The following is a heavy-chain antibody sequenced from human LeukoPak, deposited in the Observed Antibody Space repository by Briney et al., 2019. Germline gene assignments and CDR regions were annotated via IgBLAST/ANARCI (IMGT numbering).Heavy chain of an antibody. J-gene: IGHJ4*02. V-gene: IGHV4-4*07. CDR2: IYTSGST. Sequence: SETLSLTCTVSGGSISSYYWSWIRQPAGKGLEWIGRIYTSGSTNYNPSLKSRVTMSVDTSKNQFSLKLSSVTAADTAVYYCAREGVEYSYSQRYFDYWGRGTLVTVSS. CDR3: AREGVEYSYSQRYFDY. CDR1: GGSISSYY. D-gene: IGHD5-18*01.